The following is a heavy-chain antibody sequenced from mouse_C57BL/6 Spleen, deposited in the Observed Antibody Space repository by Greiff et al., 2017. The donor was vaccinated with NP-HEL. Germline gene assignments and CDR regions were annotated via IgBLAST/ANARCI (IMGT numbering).Heavy chain of an antibody. CDR2: ILPGSGST. CDR1: GYTFTGYW. J-gene: IGHJ2*01. D-gene: IGHD1-1*01. V-gene: IGHV1-9*01. CDR3: ARDIYYYGSSHYYFDY. Sequence: QVQLQQSGAELMKPGASVKLSCMATGYTFTGYWIEWVKQRPGHGLEWIGEILPGSGSTNYNEKFKGKATFTADTSSNTAYMQLSSLTTEDSAIYYCARDIYYYGSSHYYFDYWGQGTTLTVSS.